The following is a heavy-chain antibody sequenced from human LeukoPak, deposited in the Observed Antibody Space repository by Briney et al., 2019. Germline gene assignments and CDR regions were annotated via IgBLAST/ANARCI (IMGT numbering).Heavy chain of an antibody. CDR1: GFTLSSYS. D-gene: IGHD6-6*01. Sequence: GGSLRLSCAASGFTLSSYSMNWVRQAPGKGLEWVSSISSSSSYIYYADSVKGRFTISRDNAKNSLYLQMNSLRAEDTAVYYCARASIAARPGVDYWGQGTLVTVSS. V-gene: IGHV3-21*01. CDR2: ISSSSSYI. CDR3: ARASIAARPGVDY. J-gene: IGHJ4*02.